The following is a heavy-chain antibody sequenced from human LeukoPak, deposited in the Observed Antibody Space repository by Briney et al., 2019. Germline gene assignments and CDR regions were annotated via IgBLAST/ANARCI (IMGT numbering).Heavy chain of an antibody. CDR1: GDSVTNNNYY. CDR3: ASLQLLGRYYFDS. V-gene: IGHV4-39*01. J-gene: IGHJ4*02. CDR2: MYYTGST. Sequence: SETLSLTCTVSGDSVTNNNYYWGWIRQPPGKGLEWIGAMYYTGSTYYNPSLKSRVTISVDTSKSQFSLRLTSVTATDTAVYYCASLQLLGRYYFDSWGQGTLVTVSS. D-gene: IGHD2-15*01.